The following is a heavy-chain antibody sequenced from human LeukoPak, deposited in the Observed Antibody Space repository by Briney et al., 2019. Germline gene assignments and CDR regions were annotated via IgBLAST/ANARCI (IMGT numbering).Heavy chain of an antibody. CDR1: GYTFTSYG. CDR2: INGYNGNK. Sequence: GASVKVSCKASGYTFTSYGMSWVRQAPGQGLEWMGWINGYNGNKRYARKFQGRVTMTTDTSKITAYMELKSLRSDDTGLFYCVRDSNPILHGMDVWGQGTTVTVSS. V-gene: IGHV1-18*01. J-gene: IGHJ6*02. CDR3: VRDSNPILHGMDV. D-gene: IGHD4-11*01.